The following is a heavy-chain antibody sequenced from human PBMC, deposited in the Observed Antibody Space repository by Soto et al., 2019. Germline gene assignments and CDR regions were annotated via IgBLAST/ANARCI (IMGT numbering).Heavy chain of an antibody. J-gene: IGHJ3*02. CDR2: IYYSGRT. CDR3: ARPYDSSGYYGFDI. V-gene: IGHV4-59*01. Sequence: QVQLQESGPGLVKPSETLSLTCTVSGGSISSYYWSWIRQPPGKGLEWIGYIYYSGRTNYNPSLKRPFTISVDTSKNQFSLKLNSVTAADTAVYYCARPYDSSGYYGFDIWGQGTMVTVSS. D-gene: IGHD3-22*01. CDR1: GGSISSYY.